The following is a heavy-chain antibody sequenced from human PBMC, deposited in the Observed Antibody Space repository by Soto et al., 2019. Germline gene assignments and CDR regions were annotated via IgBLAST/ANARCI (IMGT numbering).Heavy chain of an antibody. CDR2: ISYDGSNK. D-gene: IGHD2-21*02. Sequence: PGGSLRLSCAASGFTFSSYAMHWVRQAPGKGLEWVAVISYDGSNKYYADSVKGRFTISRDNSKNTLYLQMNSLRAEDTAVYYCARDRMSIVVVTAIPYYYYGMDVWGQGTTVTVSS. J-gene: IGHJ6*02. V-gene: IGHV3-30-3*01. CDR1: GFTFSSYA. CDR3: ARDRMSIVVVTAIPYYYYGMDV.